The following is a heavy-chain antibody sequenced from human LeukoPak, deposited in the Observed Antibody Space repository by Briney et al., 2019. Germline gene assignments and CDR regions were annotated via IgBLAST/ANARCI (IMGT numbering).Heavy chain of an antibody. CDR2: IYYSGTT. CDR1: GGSISSRNYY. J-gene: IGHJ5*02. Sequence: PSETLSLICTVSGGSISSRNYYWGWIRQPPGKGLEWIGSIYYSGTTYYNPSLKSRVSINVDTSKNQFSLYLSSVTAADTAVYYCASSGSYHSFPTWGQGTLVTVSS. V-gene: IGHV4-39*01. D-gene: IGHD1-26*01. CDR3: ASSGSYHSFPT.